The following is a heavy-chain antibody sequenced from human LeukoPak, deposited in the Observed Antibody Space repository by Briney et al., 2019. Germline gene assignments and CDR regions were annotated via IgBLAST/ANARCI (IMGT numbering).Heavy chain of an antibody. J-gene: IGHJ3*02. V-gene: IGHV1-46*01. CDR2: INPSGGST. D-gene: IGHD3-22*01. Sequence: GASVKVSCKASGYTFTSYYMHWVRQAPGQGLEWMGIINPSGGSTSYAQKFQGRVTMTRDTSTSTAYMELSSLRSEDTAVYYCARDDSITMTSGAPPQDAFDIWGQGTMVTVSS. CDR3: ARDDSITMTSGAPPQDAFDI. CDR1: GYTFTSYY.